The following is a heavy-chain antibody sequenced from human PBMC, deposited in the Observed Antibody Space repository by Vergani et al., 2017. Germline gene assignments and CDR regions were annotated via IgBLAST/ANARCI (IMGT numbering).Heavy chain of an antibody. D-gene: IGHD3-22*01. V-gene: IGHV1-18*01. CDR2: ISAYNGNT. J-gene: IGHJ4*02. CDR3: ARDPYYYDSSGYDIGENDY. Sequence: QVQLVQSGAEVKKPGASVKVSCKASGYTFTSYGISWVRQAPGQGLEWMGWISAYNGNTNYAQKFQGRVTITADESISTAYMELSRLRSDDTAVYYCARDPYYYDSSGYDIGENDYWGQGTLVTVSS. CDR1: GYTFTSYG.